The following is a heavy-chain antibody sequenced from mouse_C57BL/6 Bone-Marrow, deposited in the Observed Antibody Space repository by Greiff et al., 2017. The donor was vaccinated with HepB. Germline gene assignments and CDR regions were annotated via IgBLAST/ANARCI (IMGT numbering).Heavy chain of an antibody. Sequence: EVMLVESEGGLVQPGSSMKLSCTASGFTFSDYYMAWVRQVPEKGLEWVANINYDGSSTYYLDSLKSRFIISRDNAKNILYLQMSSLKSEDTATYYCARGGGNYLYYAMDYWGQGTSVTVSS. CDR1: GFTFSDYY. V-gene: IGHV5-16*01. J-gene: IGHJ4*01. D-gene: IGHD2-1*01. CDR3: ARGGGNYLYYAMDY. CDR2: INYDGSST.